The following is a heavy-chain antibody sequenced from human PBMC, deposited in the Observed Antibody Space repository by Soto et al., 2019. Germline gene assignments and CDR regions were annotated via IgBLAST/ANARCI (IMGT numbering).Heavy chain of an antibody. V-gene: IGHV3-33*01. CDR2: LGYDGGGR. J-gene: IGHJ6*02. D-gene: IGHD1-26*01. CDR1: GFAFISYG. Sequence: LSLSCVASGFAFISYGMHWVRQTPGKVLEWVAVLGYDGGGRYYADSVKGRFTISRDNSKNTLYLQMDSLRGEDTALYYCAREPVGNDYAMDVWGQGTTVTVSS. CDR3: AREPVGNDYAMDV.